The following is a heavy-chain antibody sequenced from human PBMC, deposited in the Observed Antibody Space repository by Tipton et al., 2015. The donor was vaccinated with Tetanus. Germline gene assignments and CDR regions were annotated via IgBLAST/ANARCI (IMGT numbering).Heavy chain of an antibody. CDR1: GFYFSSYP. J-gene: IGHJ4*02. D-gene: IGHD2-2*01. V-gene: IGHV3-64*01. Sequence: SLRLSCAASGFYFSSYPMHWVRQAPGKGLEYVSSILHDGVGPFYANSVKGRFSISRDNSKNTLFLQMDSLRAEDTAVYYCAKAGLDIVVEPVAIHFDYWGQGTLVTVSS. CDR2: ILHDGVGP. CDR3: AKAGLDIVVEPVAIHFDY.